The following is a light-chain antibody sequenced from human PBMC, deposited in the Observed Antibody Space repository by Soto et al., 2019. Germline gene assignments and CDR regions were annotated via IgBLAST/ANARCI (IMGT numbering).Light chain of an antibody. V-gene: IGLV1-36*01. CDR1: SSNIGNNA. CDR2: YDD. Sequence: QSVLTQPPSVSDAPRQRVTISCSGSSSNIGNNAVNWYQQLPGKAPKLLIYYDDLLPSGVSDRFSGSKSGTSASLAISGLQSEDEADYYCAAWDDILTGVVYGGGTQLTVL. J-gene: IGLJ2*01. CDR3: AAWDDILTGVV.